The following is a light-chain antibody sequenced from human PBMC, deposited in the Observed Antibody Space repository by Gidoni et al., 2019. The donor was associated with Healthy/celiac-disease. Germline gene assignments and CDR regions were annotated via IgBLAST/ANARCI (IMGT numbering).Light chain of an antibody. CDR1: QGISSY. Sequence: AIRMTQSPSSFSASTGDRVTITCRASQGISSYLAWYQQKPGKAPKLLIYAASTLLSGVPSRFSGSGSGTDFTLTIRYLQSEDFATYYCQQYYSYPRTFGQXTKLEIK. V-gene: IGKV1-8*01. J-gene: IGKJ2*02. CDR2: AAS. CDR3: QQYYSYPRT.